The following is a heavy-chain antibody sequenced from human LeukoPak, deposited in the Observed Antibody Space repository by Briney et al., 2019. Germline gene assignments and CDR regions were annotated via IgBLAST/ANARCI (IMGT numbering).Heavy chain of an antibody. CDR3: ARSRGLDY. CDR2: IKQDGSEK. J-gene: IGHJ4*02. CDR1: GFTLSTYW. V-gene: IGHV3-7*04. Sequence: GESLKLSCAASGFTLSTYWMTWVRQAPGKGLEWVANIKQDGSEKYYVDSVKGRFTISRDNAKNSLYLQMNSLRGEDTGVYYCARSRGLDYWGQGTLVSVSS. D-gene: IGHD3-16*01.